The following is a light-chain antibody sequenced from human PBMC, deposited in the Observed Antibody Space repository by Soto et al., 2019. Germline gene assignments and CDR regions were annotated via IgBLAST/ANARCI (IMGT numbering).Light chain of an antibody. J-gene: IGKJ5*01. V-gene: IGKV3D-20*01. Sequence: EIVLTQSPATLSLSPGERVSLSCGASQSVSSNRLAWYHQKPGQAPRLLIYDASSRATGIPDRFSGSGSGKDFTLTISRLESEDFAVYFCQQYGDSPITFGQGTRLEIE. CDR2: DAS. CDR1: QSVSSNR. CDR3: QQYGDSPIT.